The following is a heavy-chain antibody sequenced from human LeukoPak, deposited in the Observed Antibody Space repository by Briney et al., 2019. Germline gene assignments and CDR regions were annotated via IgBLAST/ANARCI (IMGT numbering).Heavy chain of an antibody. CDR2: ISSSGSTI. CDR1: GFTFSDYY. V-gene: IGHV3-11*01. Sequence: KAGGSLRLSCAASGFTFSDYYMSWIRQAPGKGLEWVSYISSSGSTIYYADSVKGRFTISRDNAKNSLYLQMNSLRAEDTAVYYCAKAPYGSITIFGVVLYYFDYWGQGTLVTVSS. D-gene: IGHD3-3*01. J-gene: IGHJ4*02. CDR3: AKAPYGSITIFGVVLYYFDY.